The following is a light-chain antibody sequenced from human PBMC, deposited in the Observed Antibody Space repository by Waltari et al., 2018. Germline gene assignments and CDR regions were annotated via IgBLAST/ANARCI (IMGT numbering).Light chain of an antibody. J-gene: IGKJ1*01. CDR3: LQHNSYPRT. Sequence: DIQMTQSPSSLSASVGERVTITCRASQDIRNDLGWYQQKLGRAPKRLISATTSLQSGGPSRFSGSGSGTEFTLTISSLRPEDFATYYCLQHNSYPRTFGQGTKVEIK. V-gene: IGKV1-17*01. CDR2: ATT. CDR1: QDIRND.